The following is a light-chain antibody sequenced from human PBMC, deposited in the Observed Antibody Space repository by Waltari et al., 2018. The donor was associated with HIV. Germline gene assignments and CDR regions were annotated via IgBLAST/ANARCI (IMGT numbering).Light chain of an antibody. Sequence: EIVLTQSPGSLSLSPGERATLSCRASQTVSSSQLAWYQQKPGQAPRRLIYGASTRATGTPDRFSGSGSGTDFTLIISRLEPEDFAVYYCQQYGRSPWTFGQGTKVEI. CDR2: GAS. V-gene: IGKV3-20*01. J-gene: IGKJ1*01. CDR3: QQYGRSPWT. CDR1: QTVSSSQ.